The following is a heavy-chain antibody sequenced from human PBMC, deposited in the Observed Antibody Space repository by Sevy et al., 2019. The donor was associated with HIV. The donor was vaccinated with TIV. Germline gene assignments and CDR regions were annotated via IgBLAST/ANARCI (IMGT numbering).Heavy chain of an antibody. CDR3: ARGKTGYGYALSY. CDR1: RFTVNNNY. D-gene: IGHD5-18*01. Sequence: GGSLRLSCAASRFTVNNNYMTWVRQAPGKGLEGISIIYSDGTTYHADSMKDRFNISRDNSKNMLYLQMNNLRVEDTAVYYCARGKTGYGYALSYWGQGTLVTVSS. V-gene: IGHV3-66*01. CDR2: IYSDGTT. J-gene: IGHJ4*02.